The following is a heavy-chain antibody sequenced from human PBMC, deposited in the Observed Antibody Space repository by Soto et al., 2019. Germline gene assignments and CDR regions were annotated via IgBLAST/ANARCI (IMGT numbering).Heavy chain of an antibody. CDR3: ARAKTGYCSGGSCSFFDY. CDR1: GYTFIGYY. V-gene: IGHV1-2*02. J-gene: IGHJ4*02. D-gene: IGHD2-15*01. CDR2: INPNSGGT. Sequence: ASVKVSCKASGYTFIGYYMHWVRQAPGQGLEWVGWINPNSGGTNYAQKFQGRVTMTRDTSISTAYMDLSRLRSDDTAVYYCARAKTGYCSGGSCSFFDYWGQGTRGT.